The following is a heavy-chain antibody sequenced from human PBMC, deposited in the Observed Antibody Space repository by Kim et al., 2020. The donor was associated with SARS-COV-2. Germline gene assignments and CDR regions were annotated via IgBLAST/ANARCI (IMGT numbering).Heavy chain of an antibody. D-gene: IGHD1-26*01. J-gene: IGHJ3*02. Sequence: SETLSLTCAVYGGSFSGYYWSWIRQPPGKGLEWIGEINHSGSTNYNPSLKSRVTISVDTSKNQFSLKLSSVTAADTAVYYCARRRREVGATLRGRFDIWGQGTMVTVSS. CDR3: ARRRREVGATLRGRFDI. CDR2: INHSGST. V-gene: IGHV4-34*01. CDR1: GGSFSGYY.